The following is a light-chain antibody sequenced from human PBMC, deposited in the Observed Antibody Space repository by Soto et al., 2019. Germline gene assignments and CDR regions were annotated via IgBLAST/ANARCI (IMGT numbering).Light chain of an antibody. CDR2: DAS. V-gene: IGKV3-11*01. J-gene: IGKJ4*01. CDR3: HQRSNWPYLT. Sequence: EIVLTQSPDTLSLSPGERATLSCRASQSVSGYLGWYQQKPGQAPRLLIYDASNRAYGVPARFRGSGSGTNVTLTIASLEPDDFAVDYCHQRSNWPYLTFGGGTSV. CDR1: QSVSGY.